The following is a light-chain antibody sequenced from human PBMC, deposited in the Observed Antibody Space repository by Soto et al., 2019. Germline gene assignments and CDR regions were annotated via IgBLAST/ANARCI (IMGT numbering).Light chain of an antibody. CDR3: QQLNSYPIT. Sequence: DIQLTQSPSFLSASVGDRVTITCRASQGISSYLAWYQQKPGKAPKLLIYAASTLQSGVPSRFSGSVSGTEFTLTISSLQPEDFATYYSQQLNSYPITFGQGTRLEIK. J-gene: IGKJ5*01. CDR2: AAS. CDR1: QGISSY. V-gene: IGKV1-9*01.